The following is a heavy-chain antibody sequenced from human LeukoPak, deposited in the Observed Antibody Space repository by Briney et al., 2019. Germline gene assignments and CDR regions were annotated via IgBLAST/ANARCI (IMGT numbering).Heavy chain of an antibody. Sequence: GRSLRLSCAASGFTFSSYAMHWVRQAPGKGLEWVAVISYDGSNKYYADSVKGRFTISRDNSKNTLYLQMNSLRAEDTAVYYCARDRRKIVATPRGYYYYYMDVWGKGTTVTVSS. CDR3: ARDRRKIVATPRGYYYYYMDV. V-gene: IGHV3-30*04. CDR2: ISYDGSNK. J-gene: IGHJ6*03. CDR1: GFTFSSYA. D-gene: IGHD5-12*01.